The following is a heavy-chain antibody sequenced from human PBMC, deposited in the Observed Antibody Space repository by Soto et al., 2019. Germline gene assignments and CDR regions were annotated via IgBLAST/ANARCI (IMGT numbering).Heavy chain of an antibody. CDR1: GFTFSSYW. D-gene: IGHD2-15*01. CDR3: ARTSLVVAAATREDY. CDR2: INSDGSST. J-gene: IGHJ4*02. Sequence: EVQLVESGGALVQPGGSLRLSCAASGFTFSSYWMHWVRQAPGKGLVWVSRINSDGSSTSYADSVKGRFTISRDNAKNTLYPQMNSLRAEDTAVYYCARTSLVVAAATREDYWGQGTLFTVSS. V-gene: IGHV3-74*01.